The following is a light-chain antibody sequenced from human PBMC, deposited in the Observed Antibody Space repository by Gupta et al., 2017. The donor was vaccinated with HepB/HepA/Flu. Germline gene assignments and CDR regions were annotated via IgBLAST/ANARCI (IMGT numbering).Light chain of an antibody. J-gene: IGKJ2*04. CDR3: QQRGDWPPVCS. Sequence: EIVVTQSPATLSLSPGDRATLSCTASQGIRSYLAWYQQRPGQPPRLLIYDTSNRAPGIPARFSGSGSGTDFTLTISSLEPEDFAVYYCQQRGDWPPVCSFGQGTKLEIK. V-gene: IGKV3-11*01. CDR2: DTS. CDR1: QGIRSY.